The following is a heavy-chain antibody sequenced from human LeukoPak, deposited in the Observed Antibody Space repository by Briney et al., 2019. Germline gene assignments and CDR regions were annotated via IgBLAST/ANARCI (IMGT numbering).Heavy chain of an antibody. D-gene: IGHD3-10*01. Sequence: PSQTLSLTCTVSGGSISSGGYYWSWIRQPPGKGLEWIGYIYHSGSTYYNPSLKSRVTISVDTSKNQFSLKLSSVTAADTAVYYCSGSIRGWFDPWGQGTLVTVSS. CDR1: GGSISSGGYY. CDR3: SGSIRGWFDP. CDR2: IYHSGST. J-gene: IGHJ5*02. V-gene: IGHV4-30-2*02.